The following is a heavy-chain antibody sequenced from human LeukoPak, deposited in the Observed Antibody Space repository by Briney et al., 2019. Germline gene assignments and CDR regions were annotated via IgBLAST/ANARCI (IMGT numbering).Heavy chain of an antibody. J-gene: IGHJ4*02. Sequence: PSETLSLTCAVYGGSFSGYYWSWIRQPPGKGLEWIGEINHSGSTNYNPSLKSRVTISVDTSKNQFSLKLSSVTAADTAVYHCARAPGYCSSTSCYREGSYFDYWGQGTLVTVSS. D-gene: IGHD2-2*02. CDR2: INHSGST. CDR1: GGSFSGYY. CDR3: ARAPGYCSSTSCYREGSYFDY. V-gene: IGHV4-34*01.